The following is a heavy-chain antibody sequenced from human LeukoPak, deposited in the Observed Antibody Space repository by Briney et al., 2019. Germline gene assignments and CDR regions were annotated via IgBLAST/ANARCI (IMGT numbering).Heavy chain of an antibody. J-gene: IGHJ4*02. D-gene: IGHD3-10*01. CDR2: ISISGSSI. Sequence: GGSLRLSCAASGFTFSSYGMSWVRQAPGKGLEWVAYISISGSSIYYADAVKGRFTISRDNAKNSLYLQGKSLRVDDTAVYYCARERFHGSGAPKYDFWGQGTLVTVSS. V-gene: IGHV3-48*04. CDR1: GFTFSSYG. CDR3: ARERFHGSGAPKYDF.